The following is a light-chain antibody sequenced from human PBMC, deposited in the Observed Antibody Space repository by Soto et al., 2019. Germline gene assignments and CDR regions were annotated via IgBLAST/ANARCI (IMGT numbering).Light chain of an antibody. CDR2: DAS. CDR1: QSVSSS. Sequence: EIVLTQSPATLSLSPGERATLSCRASQSVSSSLAWYQQKSGQGPRRLIYDASNRATGIPARFSGSGSGTDFTLTISSLEPEDFAVYYCHQRANWPPTFGQGTRLEIK. CDR3: HQRANWPPT. V-gene: IGKV3-11*01. J-gene: IGKJ2*01.